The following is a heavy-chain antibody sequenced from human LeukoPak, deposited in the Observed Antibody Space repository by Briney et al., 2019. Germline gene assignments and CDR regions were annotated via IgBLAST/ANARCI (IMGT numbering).Heavy chain of an antibody. CDR2: IYYSGST. V-gene: IGHV4-59*05. CDR3: ASPDCSSTSCYIWYYGMDV. J-gene: IGHJ6*02. CDR1: GFTFSDYY. D-gene: IGHD2-2*02. Sequence: PGGSLRLSCAASGFTFSDYYMSWIRQAPGKGLEWIGSIYYSGSTYYNPSLKSRVTISVDTSKNQFSLKLSSVTAADTAVYYCASPDCSSTSCYIWYYGMDVWGQGTTVTVSS.